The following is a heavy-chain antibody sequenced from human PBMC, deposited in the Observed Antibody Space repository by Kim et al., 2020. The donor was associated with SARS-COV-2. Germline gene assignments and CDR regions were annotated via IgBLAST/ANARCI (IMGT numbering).Heavy chain of an antibody. V-gene: IGHV3-30-3*01. CDR3: ARVLWASSLHITVADTGIDY. J-gene: IGHJ4*02. CDR1: GFTFSSYA. CDR2: ISYDGSNK. D-gene: IGHD6-19*01. Sequence: GGSLRLSCAASGFTFSSYAMHWVRQAPGKGLEWVAVISYDGSNKYYADSVKGRFTISRDNSKNTLYLQMNSLRAEDTAVYYCARVLWASSLHITVADTGIDYWGQGTLVTVSS.